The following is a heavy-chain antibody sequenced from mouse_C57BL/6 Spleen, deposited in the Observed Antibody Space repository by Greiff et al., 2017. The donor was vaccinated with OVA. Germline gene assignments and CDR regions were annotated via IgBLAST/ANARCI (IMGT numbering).Heavy chain of an antibody. J-gene: IGHJ2*01. CDR3: ARRSMVTTAYFDY. D-gene: IGHD2-2*01. CDR2: IDPSDSYT. CDR1: GYTFTSYW. V-gene: IGHV1-69*01. Sequence: VKLQQPGAELVMPGASVKLSCKASGYTFTSYWMHWVKQRPGQGLEWIGEIDPSDSYTNYNQKFKGKSTLTVDKSSSTAYMQLSSLTSEDSAVYCCARRSMVTTAYFDYWGQGTTLTVSS.